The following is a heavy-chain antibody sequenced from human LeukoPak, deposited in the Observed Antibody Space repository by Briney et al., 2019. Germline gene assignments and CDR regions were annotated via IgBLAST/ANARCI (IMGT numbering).Heavy chain of an antibody. CDR2: ISSSSSYI. D-gene: IGHD3-22*01. V-gene: IGHV3-21*01. Sequence: GGSLRLSCAASGFTFSSYSMNWVRQAPGKGLEWVSSISSSSSYIYYADSVKGRFTISRDNAKNSLYLQMNSLRAEDTAVYYCAGDSSGYHSYFDYWGQGTLVTVSS. CDR1: GFTFSSYS. CDR3: AGDSSGYHSYFDY. J-gene: IGHJ4*02.